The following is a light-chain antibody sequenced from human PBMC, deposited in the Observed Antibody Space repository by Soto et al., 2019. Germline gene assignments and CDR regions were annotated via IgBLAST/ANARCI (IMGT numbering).Light chain of an antibody. CDR3: QQYGSSWT. J-gene: IGKJ1*01. Sequence: EIVLTQSPRTLSLSPGEKATLSWRASQSVSSSYLAWYQQKPGQAPRLPIYGASSRATGIPDRFSGSGSGTDFTLTISRLEPEDFAVYYCQQYGSSWTFGQGTKVDIK. CDR2: GAS. CDR1: QSVSSSY. V-gene: IGKV3-20*01.